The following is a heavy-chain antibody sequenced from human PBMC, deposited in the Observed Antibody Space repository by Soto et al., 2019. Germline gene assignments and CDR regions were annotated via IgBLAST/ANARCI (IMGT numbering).Heavy chain of an antibody. CDR2: ISYDEINK. J-gene: IGHJ4*02. CDR1: VFTFSSYG. V-gene: IGHV3-30*18. Sequence: ESGGGVVQPGRSLRLSCAASVFTFSSYGMHWVRQAPGKGLEWVAIISYDEINKYYADSVKGRFTISRDNSKNTLYLQMNSLRAEDTAVYYCAKSVYNWNDGFFDYWGQGTLVTVSS. CDR3: AKSVYNWNDGFFDY. D-gene: IGHD1-1*01.